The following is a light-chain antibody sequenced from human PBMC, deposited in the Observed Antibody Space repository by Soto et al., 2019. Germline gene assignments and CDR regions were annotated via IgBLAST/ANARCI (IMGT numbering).Light chain of an antibody. CDR1: SSNIGPGYD. CDR3: PSYERSLTAVV. Sequence: QSVLTQPPSVSGAPGQRVTISCTGTSSNIGPGYDVHWYQQLPGTAPKLLIYDNSNRPSGVPDRFSGSKSGTSASLAITGLQAEDEAELYCPSYERSLTAVVFGGGTKLTVL. V-gene: IGLV1-40*01. CDR2: DNS. J-gene: IGLJ2*01.